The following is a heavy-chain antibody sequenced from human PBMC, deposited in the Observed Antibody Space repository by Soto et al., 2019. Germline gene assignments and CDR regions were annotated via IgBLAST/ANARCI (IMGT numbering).Heavy chain of an antibody. Sequence: SETLSLTCAVYGGSFSGYYWSWIRQPPGKGLEWIGEINHSGSTNYNPSLKSRVTISVDTSKNQFSLKLSSVTAADTAVYYCASTIAAATDVRNWFDSWGQGTLVTVSS. CDR1: GGSFSGYY. D-gene: IGHD6-13*01. J-gene: IGHJ5*01. CDR3: ASTIAAATDVRNWFDS. V-gene: IGHV4-34*01. CDR2: INHSGST.